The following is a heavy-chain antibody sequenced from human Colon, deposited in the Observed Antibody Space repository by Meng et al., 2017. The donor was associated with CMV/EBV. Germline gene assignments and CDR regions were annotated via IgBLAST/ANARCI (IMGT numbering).Heavy chain of an antibody. J-gene: IGHJ5*02. CDR3: ARGKDYDFWGGAWFDP. CDR1: GFSFSRYG. Sequence: GGSLRLSCAASGFSFSRYGLGWVRQAPGKGLEWVSSISGAGAGTYYADSVKGRFIISRDNSNNTLYLQIERLRAVDTALYYCARGKDYDFWGGAWFDPWGQGTLVTVSS. V-gene: IGHV3-23*01. CDR2: ISGAGAGT. D-gene: IGHD3-3*01.